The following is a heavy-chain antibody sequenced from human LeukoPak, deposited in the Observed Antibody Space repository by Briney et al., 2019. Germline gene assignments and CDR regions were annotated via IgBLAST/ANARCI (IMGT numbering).Heavy chain of an antibody. D-gene: IGHD4-23*01. CDR1: GNSFGDYY. CDR2: SGST. Sequence: PSETLSLTCTVSGNSFGDYYWSWIRQPPGGGLEWIAYSGSTNYNPSLKSRVIISVDTSKNQFSLKLSPVTAADTAVYYCARVGIDYSGNILKYYFDYWGQGTLVTVSS. J-gene: IGHJ4*02. CDR3: ARVGIDYSGNILKYYFDY. V-gene: IGHV4-59*01.